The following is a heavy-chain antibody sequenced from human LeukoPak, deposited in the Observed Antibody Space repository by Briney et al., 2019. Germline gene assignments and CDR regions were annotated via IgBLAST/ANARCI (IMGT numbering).Heavy chain of an antibody. CDR2: IYHSGST. V-gene: IGHV4-30-2*01. J-gene: IGHJ4*02. D-gene: IGHD3-10*01. CDR1: GGSISSGGYS. Sequence: SQTLSLTCAVSGGSISSGGYSWSWIRQPPGKGLEWIGYIYHSGSTYCNPSLKSRVTISVDRSKNQFSLKLSSVTAADTAVYYCARATFGEPYFDYWGQGTLVTVSS. CDR3: ARATFGEPYFDY.